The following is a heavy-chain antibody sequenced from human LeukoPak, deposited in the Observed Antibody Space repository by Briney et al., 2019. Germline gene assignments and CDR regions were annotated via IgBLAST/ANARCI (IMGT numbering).Heavy chain of an antibody. D-gene: IGHD2-15*01. Sequence: SETLSLTCTVSGSSISSYYWSWIRQPPGKGLEWIGYIYYSGSTNYNPSLKSRVTISVDTSKNQFSLKLSSVTAADMAVYYCARSYRYCSGGSCHSDWFDPWGQGTLVTVSS. J-gene: IGHJ5*02. CDR3: ARSYRYCSGGSCHSDWFDP. CDR2: IYYSGST. V-gene: IGHV4-59*01. CDR1: GSSISSYY.